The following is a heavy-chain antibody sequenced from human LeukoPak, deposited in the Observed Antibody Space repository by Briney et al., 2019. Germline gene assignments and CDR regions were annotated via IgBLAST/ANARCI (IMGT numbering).Heavy chain of an antibody. V-gene: IGHV1-69*04. CDR3: ARSMPNPHLAARRENAFDI. J-gene: IGHJ3*02. CDR2: IIPILGIA. D-gene: IGHD6-6*01. CDR1: GGTFSSYA. Sequence: GASVKVSCKASGGTFSSYAISWVRQAPGQGLEWMGRIIPILGIANYAQKFQGRVTITADKSTSTAYMELSSLRSEDTAVYYCARSMPNPHLAARRENAFDIWGQGTMVTVSS.